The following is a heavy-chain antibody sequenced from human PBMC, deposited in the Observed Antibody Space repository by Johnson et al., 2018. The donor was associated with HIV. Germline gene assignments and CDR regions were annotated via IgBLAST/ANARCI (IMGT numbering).Heavy chain of an antibody. CDR3: ARDMSDSAWGDAFDI. J-gene: IGHJ3*02. D-gene: IGHD3-16*01. CDR1: GFTFSSYA. CDR2: ISFDGSNK. Sequence: QVQLVESGGGVVQPGRYLRLSCAASGFTFSSYAMHWVRQAPGKGLEWVAVISFDGSNKYYTDSVKGRFTISRDNAKNSLYLQMNSLRAEDTAVYYCARDMSDSAWGDAFDIWGQGTMVTVSP. V-gene: IGHV3-30*04.